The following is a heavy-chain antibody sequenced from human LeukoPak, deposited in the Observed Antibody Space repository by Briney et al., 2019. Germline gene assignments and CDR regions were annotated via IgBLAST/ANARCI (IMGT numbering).Heavy chain of an antibody. V-gene: IGHV1-2*02. CDR2: INPNSGGT. D-gene: IGHD2-2*01. J-gene: IGHJ4*02. Sequence: ASVKVSCKASGYTFTGYYMHWVRQAPGQGLGWMGWINPNSGGTNYAQKFQGRVTMTRDTSISTAYMELSRLRSDDTAVYYCARVPAAINPYFDYWGQGTLVTVSS. CDR3: ARVPAAINPYFDY. CDR1: GYTFTGYY.